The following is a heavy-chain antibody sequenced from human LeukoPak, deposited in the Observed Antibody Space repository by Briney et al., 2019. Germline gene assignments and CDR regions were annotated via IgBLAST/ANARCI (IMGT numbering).Heavy chain of an antibody. J-gene: IGHJ4*02. CDR1: GGSFSGYY. D-gene: IGHD3-10*01. CDR2: INHSGSS. CDR3: ARSYNRVELLYY. V-gene: IGHV4-34*01. Sequence: PSETLSLTCAVYGGSFSGYYWTWIRPPPGKGLEWIGEINHSGSSNYNPSLKSRVTISLDTSKNQFSLRLSSVTAADTAVYYCARSYNRVELLYYWGQGTLVTVSS.